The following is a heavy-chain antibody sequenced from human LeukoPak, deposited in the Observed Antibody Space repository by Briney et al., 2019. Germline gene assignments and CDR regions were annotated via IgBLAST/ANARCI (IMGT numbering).Heavy chain of an antibody. V-gene: IGHV3-48*02. CDR3: ARDLPPGSSGWYLGY. CDR2: ISSSSSTI. Sequence: GGSLRLSCAASGFTFSTYSMNWVRQAPGKGLEWVSYISSSSSTIYYADSVKGRFTISRDNAKNSLYLQMNSLRDEDTAVYYCARDLPPGSSGWYLGYWGQGTLVTVSS. D-gene: IGHD6-19*01. J-gene: IGHJ4*02. CDR1: GFTFSTYS.